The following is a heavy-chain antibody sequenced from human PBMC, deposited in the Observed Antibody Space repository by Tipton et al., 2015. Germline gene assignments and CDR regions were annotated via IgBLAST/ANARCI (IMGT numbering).Heavy chain of an antibody. Sequence: SLRLSCAASGFTFSSYSMNWVRQAPGKGLESVAVISNDGSDKYYIDSVKGRFAISRDNSKNTLYLQMNSLRVQDTAVYHCARDENYCSSTSCFNWFDPWGQGTLVTVSS. CDR3: ARDENYCSSTSCFNWFDP. CDR2: ISNDGSDK. V-gene: IGHV3-30*05. CDR1: GFTFSSYS. J-gene: IGHJ5*02. D-gene: IGHD2-2*01.